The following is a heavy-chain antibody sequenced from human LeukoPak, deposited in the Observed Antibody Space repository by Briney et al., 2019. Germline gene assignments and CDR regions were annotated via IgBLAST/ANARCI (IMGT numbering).Heavy chain of an antibody. V-gene: IGHV4-59*08. D-gene: IGHD3-3*01. J-gene: IGHJ4*02. CDR1: GGPISNYY. CDR3: GALSGYSLSIDY. CDR2: IYYSGST. Sequence: SETLSLTCTVSGGPISNYYWSWIRQPPGKGLECIGYIYYSGSTNYNPSLKSRVTISVDTSKNQFSLKLSSVTAADTAVYYCGALSGYSLSIDYWGQGTLVTVSS.